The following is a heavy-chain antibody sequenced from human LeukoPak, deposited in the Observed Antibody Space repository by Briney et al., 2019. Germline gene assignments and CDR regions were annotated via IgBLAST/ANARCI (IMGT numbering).Heavy chain of an antibody. J-gene: IGHJ5*02. CDR3: ARGKDIVVVPAADNWFDP. CDR2: IYPGDSDT. Sequence: GESLKISCKGSGYSFTSYWIGWVRQMPGKGLEWMGIIYPGDSDTRYSPPFQGQVTISADKSISTAYLQWSSLKASDTAMYYCARGKDIVVVPAADNWFDPWGQGTLVTVSS. CDR1: GYSFTSYW. V-gene: IGHV5-51*01. D-gene: IGHD2-2*01.